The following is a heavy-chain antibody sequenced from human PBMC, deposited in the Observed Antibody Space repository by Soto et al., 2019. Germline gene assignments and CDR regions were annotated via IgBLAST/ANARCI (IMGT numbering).Heavy chain of an antibody. Sequence: GGSLRLSCAASGFTFSSYSMNWVRQAPGKGLEWVSSISSSSSYIYYADSVKGRFTISRDNAKNPLYLQMNSLRAEDTAVYYCARGVTTVTTNWFDPWGQGTLVTVSS. CDR3: ARGVTTVTTNWFDP. CDR1: GFTFSSYS. J-gene: IGHJ5*02. V-gene: IGHV3-21*01. CDR2: ISSSSSYI. D-gene: IGHD4-4*01.